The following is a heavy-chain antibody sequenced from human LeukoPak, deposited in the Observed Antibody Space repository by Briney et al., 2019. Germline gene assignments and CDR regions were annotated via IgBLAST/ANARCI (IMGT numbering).Heavy chain of an antibody. CDR2: ISSSSSYI. V-gene: IGHV3-21*01. CDR3: ARGSQTSGFDY. CDR1: GFTFSSYS. J-gene: IGHJ4*02. Sequence: GGSLRLSCAASGFTFSSYSMNWVRQAPGKGLEWVSSISSSSSYIYYADSVKGRFTISRDNAKNSLYLQMNSLRAEDTAVYYCARGSQTSGFDYWGQRTLVTVSS. D-gene: IGHD3-10*01.